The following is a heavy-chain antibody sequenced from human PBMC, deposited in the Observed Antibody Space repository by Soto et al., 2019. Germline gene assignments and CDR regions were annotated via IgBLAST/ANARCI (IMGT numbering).Heavy chain of an antibody. J-gene: IGHJ6*02. CDR2: FDPEDGET. Sequence: VASVKVSCKVSGYTLTELSMHWVRQAPGKGLEWMGGFDPEDGETIYAQKFQGRVTMTEDTSTDTAYMELSSLRSEDTAVYYCATEGTAMGLYYYYYGMDVWGQGTTVTVSS. CDR3: ATEGTAMGLYYYYYGMDV. D-gene: IGHD5-18*01. V-gene: IGHV1-24*01. CDR1: GYTLTELS.